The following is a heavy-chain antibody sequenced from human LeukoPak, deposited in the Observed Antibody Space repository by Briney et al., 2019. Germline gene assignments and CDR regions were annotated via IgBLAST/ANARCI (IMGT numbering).Heavy chain of an antibody. CDR2: IDPSDSYT. Sequence: GESLKISCKGSGYSFTSYWISWVRQMPGKGLEWMGRIDPSDSYTNYSPSFQGRVTISADKSISTAYLQWSSLKASDTAMYYCVCNSGSSMSDYWGQGTLVTVSS. V-gene: IGHV5-10-1*01. CDR1: GYSFTSYW. CDR3: VCNSGSSMSDY. D-gene: IGHD1-26*01. J-gene: IGHJ4*02.